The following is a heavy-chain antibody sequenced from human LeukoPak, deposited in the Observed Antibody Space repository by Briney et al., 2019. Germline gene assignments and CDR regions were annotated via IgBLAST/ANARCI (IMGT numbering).Heavy chain of an antibody. Sequence: SETLSLTCAVYGGSFNGYYWSWIRQPPGKGLEWIGEINHSGSTNHNASLKSRVIISVDTYKDQFSLKLGSVTAADTAVYYCTRRGGLTMFGVVTEYYFDYWGQGSLVTVSS. CDR2: INHSGST. V-gene: IGHV4-34*01. J-gene: IGHJ4*02. CDR1: GGSFNGYY. D-gene: IGHD3-3*01. CDR3: TRRGGLTMFGVVTEYYFDY.